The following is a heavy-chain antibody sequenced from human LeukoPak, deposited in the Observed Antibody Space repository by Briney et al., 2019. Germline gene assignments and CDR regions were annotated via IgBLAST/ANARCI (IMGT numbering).Heavy chain of an antibody. D-gene: IGHD6-13*01. CDR1: GFTFSSYA. V-gene: IGHV3-23*01. Sequence: GGSLRLSCAASGFTFSSYAMSWVRQAPGKGLEWVSAISGSGGSTYYADSVKGRFTISRDNSKNTLYLQMNSLRAEDTAVYYCAKDRRDSSSWYNAFDLWGQGTWVTVSS. J-gene: IGHJ3*01. CDR2: ISGSGGST. CDR3: AKDRRDSSSWYNAFDL.